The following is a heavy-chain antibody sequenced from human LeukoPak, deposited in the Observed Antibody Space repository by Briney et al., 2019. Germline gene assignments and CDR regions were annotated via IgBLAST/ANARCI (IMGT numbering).Heavy chain of an antibody. V-gene: IGHV1-2*02. CDR2: INPNSGGT. J-gene: IGHJ4*02. CDR1: GYTFTDYY. D-gene: IGHD3-22*01. Sequence: ASVMVSCKASGYTFTDYYMHWVRQAPGQGLEWMGGINPNSGGTNYAQKFQARVTMTRDTSISTAYMELSRLRSDDTALYYCARAAYYYDGSGYYLGDWGQGTLVTVSS. CDR3: ARAAYYYDGSGYYLGD.